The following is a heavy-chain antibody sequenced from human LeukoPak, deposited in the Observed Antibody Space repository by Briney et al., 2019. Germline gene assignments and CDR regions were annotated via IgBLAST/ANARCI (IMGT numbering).Heavy chain of an antibody. Sequence: GGSLRLSCTASGFTFSTFDMNWVRQAPGKGLEWVSYISSGSSTIYYADSVKGRFTISRDNARNSLYLQMNSLRAEDTAVYYCARLRYYAMDVWGQGTTVIVSS. CDR3: ARLRYYAMDV. J-gene: IGHJ6*02. CDR2: ISSGSSTI. V-gene: IGHV3-48*01. CDR1: GFTFSTFD.